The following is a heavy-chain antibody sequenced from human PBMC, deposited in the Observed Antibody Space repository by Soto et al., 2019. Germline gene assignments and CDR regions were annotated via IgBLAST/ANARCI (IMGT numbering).Heavy chain of an antibody. CDR2: ISYDGSNK. D-gene: IGHD3-3*01. CDR3: AKDPGLHDFWSGHIDP. V-gene: IGHV3-30*18. J-gene: IGHJ5*02. CDR1: GFTFSSYG. Sequence: GGSLRLSCAASGFTFSSYGMHWVRQAPGKWLDWVVFISYDGSNKYYAVSVKGRFTISRDNSKNTLFLQMNSLRAEDTAVYYCAKDPGLHDFWSGHIDPWGQGTLVTVSS.